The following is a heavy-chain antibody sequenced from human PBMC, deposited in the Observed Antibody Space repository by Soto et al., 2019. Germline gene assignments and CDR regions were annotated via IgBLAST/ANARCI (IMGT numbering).Heavy chain of an antibody. D-gene: IGHD2-21*01. CDR2: INSDGSST. CDR1: GFTFSSYW. J-gene: IGHJ6*03. V-gene: IGHV3-74*01. Sequence: GGSLRLSCAASGFTFSSYWMHWVRQAPGKGLVWVSRINSDGSSTSYADSVKGRFTISRDNAKNTLYLQMNSLRAEDTAVYYCARDFVAYYYYYYMDVWGKGTTVTVSS. CDR3: ARDFVAYYYYYYMDV.